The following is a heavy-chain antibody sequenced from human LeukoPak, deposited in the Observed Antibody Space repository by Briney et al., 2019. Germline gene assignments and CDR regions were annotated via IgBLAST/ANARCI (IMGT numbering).Heavy chain of an antibody. J-gene: IGHJ6*03. D-gene: IGHD2-2*01. CDR2: MNPNSGNT. CDR3: ARGFFCSSTSCYRFYCCYYMDV. Sequence: ASVKVSCKASGYTFTSYDINWVRQATGQGLEWMGWMNPNSGNTGYAQKFQGRVTITRNTSISTAYMELSSLRSEDTAVYYCARGFFCSSTSCYRFYCCYYMDVWGQRDHGHRLL. CDR1: GYTFTSYD. V-gene: IGHV1-8*03.